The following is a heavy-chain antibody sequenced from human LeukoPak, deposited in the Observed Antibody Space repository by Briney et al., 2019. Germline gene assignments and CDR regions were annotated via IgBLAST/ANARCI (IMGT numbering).Heavy chain of an antibody. J-gene: IGHJ1*01. D-gene: IGHD3-22*01. CDR3: ARAPSKIGGYYPEYFRH. CDR1: GFTFSSYW. CDR2: IKSDGST. Sequence: GGSLRLSCAASGFTFSSYWMHWVRQAPGKGLVWVSRIKSDGSTNYADSVKGRFTISRDNAKDTVSLQMNSLRAEDTGVYYCARAPSKIGGYYPEYFRHWGQGTLVTVSS. V-gene: IGHV3-74*01.